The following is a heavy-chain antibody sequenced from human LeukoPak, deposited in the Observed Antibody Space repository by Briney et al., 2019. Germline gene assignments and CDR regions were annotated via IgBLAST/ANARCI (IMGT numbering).Heavy chain of an antibody. CDR2: ISYDGCNK. V-gene: IGHV3-30*18. CDR1: GFTFSSYG. D-gene: IGHD3-10*01. CDR3: AKRQDYYGSGSYYNLLDY. Sequence: PGRSLRLSCAASGFTFSSYGMHWVRQAPGKGLERVAVISYDGCNKYYADSVKGRFTISRDNSKNTLYLQMNSLRAEDTAVYYCAKRQDYYGSGSYYNLLDYWGQGTLVTVSS. J-gene: IGHJ4*02.